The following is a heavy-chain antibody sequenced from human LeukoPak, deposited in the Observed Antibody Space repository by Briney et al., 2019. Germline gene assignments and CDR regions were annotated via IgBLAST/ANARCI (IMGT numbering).Heavy chain of an antibody. Sequence: PGGSLRLSCVASGFTFSNYAMTWVRQAPGKGLEWVSKIGGSGGDTYYADSVKGRFTISRDNFKNTLYLQMNSLRAEDTALYYCAKNPLSVGGNYYFEYWGQGTLVTVSS. CDR3: AKNPLSVGGNYYFEY. V-gene: IGHV3-23*01. D-gene: IGHD6-19*01. CDR2: IGGSGGDT. J-gene: IGHJ4*02. CDR1: GFTFSNYA.